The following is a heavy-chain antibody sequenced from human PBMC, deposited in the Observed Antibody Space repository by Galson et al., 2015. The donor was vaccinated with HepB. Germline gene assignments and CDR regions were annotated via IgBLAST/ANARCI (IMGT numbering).Heavy chain of an antibody. D-gene: IGHD3-22*01. Sequence: SVKVSCKASGGTFSSYTISWVRQAPGQGLEWMGRIIPILGIANYAQKFQGRVTITADKSTSTAYMELSSLRSEDTAVYYCARAHDSSGPDNDAFDIWGQGTMVTVSS. V-gene: IGHV1-69*02. CDR2: IIPILGIA. J-gene: IGHJ3*02. CDR1: GGTFSSYT. CDR3: ARAHDSSGPDNDAFDI.